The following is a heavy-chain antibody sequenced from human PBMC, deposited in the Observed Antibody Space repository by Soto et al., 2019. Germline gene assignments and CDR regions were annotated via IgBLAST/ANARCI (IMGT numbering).Heavy chain of an antibody. CDR2: ISYDGSNK. V-gene: IGHV3-30-3*01. Sequence: QVQLVESGGGVVQPGRSLRLSCAASGFTFSSYAMHWVSQAPGKGLEWVAVISYDGSNKYYADSVKGRFTISRDNSKNTLYLQMNSLRAEDTAVYYCARDHYCSGGSCYPSYFVYWGQGTLVTVSS. CDR1: GFTFSSYA. D-gene: IGHD2-15*01. CDR3: ARDHYCSGGSCYPSYFVY. J-gene: IGHJ4*02.